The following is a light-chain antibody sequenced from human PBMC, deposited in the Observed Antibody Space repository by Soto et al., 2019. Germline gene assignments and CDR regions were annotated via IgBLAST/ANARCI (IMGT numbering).Light chain of an antibody. CDR2: RAS. Sequence: DIQMTQSPSTLSASVGDTVTITCPASQSISSWLAWYQQKPGKAPKLLIYRASTLQSGVPSRFSASGSGTEFILTISSLQPDDFATYYCQLYNTYSGTFGQGTKVDIK. V-gene: IGKV1-5*03. CDR3: QLYNTYSGT. J-gene: IGKJ1*01. CDR1: QSISSW.